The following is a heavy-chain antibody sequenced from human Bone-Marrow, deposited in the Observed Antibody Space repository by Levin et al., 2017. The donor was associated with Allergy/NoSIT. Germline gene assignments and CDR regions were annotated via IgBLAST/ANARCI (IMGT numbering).Heavy chain of an antibody. J-gene: IGHJ4*02. V-gene: IGHV1-69*13. CDR2: IISIFGTA. CDR3: ARGGDCSSTSCREALGFDY. Sequence: ASVKVSCKASGGTFSSYAISWVRQAPGQGLEWMGGIISIFGTANYAQKVQGRVTITADESTSTAYMELSSLGSEDTAVYYCARGGDCSSTSCREALGFDYWGQGTLVTVSA. CDR1: GGTFSSYA. D-gene: IGHD2-2*01.